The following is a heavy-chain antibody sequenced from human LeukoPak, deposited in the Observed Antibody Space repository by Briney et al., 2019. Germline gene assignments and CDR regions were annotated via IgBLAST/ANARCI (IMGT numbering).Heavy chain of an antibody. Sequence: ASVKVSCKASGYTFTSYGISWVRQAPGQGLEWMGWISAYNGNTNYAQKLQGRVTMTTDTSTSTAYMELRSLRSDDTAVYYCARGTYYYDSSGYYYFDYWGQGTPVTVSS. CDR2: ISAYNGNT. V-gene: IGHV1-18*01. CDR1: GYTFTSYG. J-gene: IGHJ4*02. CDR3: ARGTYYYDSSGYYYFDY. D-gene: IGHD3-22*01.